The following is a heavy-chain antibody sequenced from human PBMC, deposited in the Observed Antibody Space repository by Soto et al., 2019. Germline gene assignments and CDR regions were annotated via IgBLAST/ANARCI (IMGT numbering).Heavy chain of an antibody. J-gene: IGHJ4*02. CDR3: AKDTRYSSSWYYFDY. D-gene: IGHD6-13*01. Sequence: EVQLLESGGGLVQPGGSLRLSCAASGFTFSSYAMSWVRQAPGKGLEWVSAISGSGGSTYYADSVKGRFTISRDNSKNTRYLQMNSLRAEDTAVYYCAKDTRYSSSWYYFDYWGQGTLVTVSS. V-gene: IGHV3-23*01. CDR1: GFTFSSYA. CDR2: ISGSGGST.